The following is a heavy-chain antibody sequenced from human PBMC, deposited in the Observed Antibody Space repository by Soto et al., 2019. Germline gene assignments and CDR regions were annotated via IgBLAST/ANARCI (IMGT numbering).Heavy chain of an antibody. CDR3: AKARGDISGRRAFDY. V-gene: IGHV3-23*01. CDR1: GFTFSSYT. D-gene: IGHD6-19*01. Sequence: GGSLRLSCTASGFTFSSYTMSWVRQAPGKGLEWVSGIIGSGGSTYYADSVKGRFTISRDNSKNTLYLQMSSLRAEDTAVYYCAKARGDISGRRAFDYWGQGTLVTVSS. J-gene: IGHJ4*02. CDR2: IIGSGGST.